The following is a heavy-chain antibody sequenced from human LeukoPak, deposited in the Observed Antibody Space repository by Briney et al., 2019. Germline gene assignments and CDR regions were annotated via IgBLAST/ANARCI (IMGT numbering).Heavy chain of an antibody. CDR2: ISGSGGST. D-gene: IGHD5-24*01. V-gene: IGHV3-23*01. CDR1: GFTFSSYG. CDR3: ARAEMATIGYYFDY. Sequence: GGSLRLSCAASGFTFSSYGMSWVRQAPGKGLEWVSAISGSGGSTYYADSVKGRFTISRDNAKNSLYLQMNSLRAEDTAVYYCARAEMATIGYYFDYWGQGTLVTVSS. J-gene: IGHJ4*02.